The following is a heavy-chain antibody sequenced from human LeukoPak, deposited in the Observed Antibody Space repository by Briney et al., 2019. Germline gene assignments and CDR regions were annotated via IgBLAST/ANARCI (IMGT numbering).Heavy chain of an antibody. CDR1: GNGFTSFW. Sequence: GESLKISCQGSGNGFTSFWIGWARQMPGKGLEWMGIIYPGDSDTRYSPSFQGQVTISADKSISTAYLQWSSLKASDTAMSYCARLGESRDYYASSGYRAGAFDIWGQGTMVTVSS. V-gene: IGHV5-51*01. D-gene: IGHD3-22*01. CDR3: ARLGESRDYYASSGYRAGAFDI. CDR2: IYPGDSDT. J-gene: IGHJ3*02.